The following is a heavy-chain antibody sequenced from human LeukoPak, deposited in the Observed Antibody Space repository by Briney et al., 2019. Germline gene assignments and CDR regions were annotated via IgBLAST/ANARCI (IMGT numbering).Heavy chain of an antibody. V-gene: IGHV3-23*01. CDR2: ISGSDGST. D-gene: IGHD6-19*01. CDR1: GFTFSSYS. Sequence: GGSLRLSCAASGFTFSSYSMSWVRQAPGKGLEWVSAISGSDGSTYYADSVKGRFTISRDNAKNSLYLQMNSLRAEDTAVYYCTREVAVAFDSWGQGTLVTVSS. J-gene: IGHJ4*02. CDR3: TREVAVAFDS.